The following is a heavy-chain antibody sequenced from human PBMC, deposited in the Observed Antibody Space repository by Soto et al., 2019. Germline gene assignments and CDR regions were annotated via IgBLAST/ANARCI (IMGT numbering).Heavy chain of an antibody. V-gene: IGHV1-69*02. D-gene: IGHD4-17*01. CDR2: IIPILGIA. J-gene: IGHJ5*02. CDR3: ASGNSPLTMVVPPIHWCDP. Sequence: QVQLVQSGAEVKKPGSSVKVSCKASGGTFSSYTISWVRQAPGQGLEWMGRIIPILGIANYAQKFQGRVTITAHNSPSTAYMELRSLRSADTAVYYCASGNSPLTMVVPPIHWCDPWGQGTLVTVSS. CDR1: GGTFSSYT.